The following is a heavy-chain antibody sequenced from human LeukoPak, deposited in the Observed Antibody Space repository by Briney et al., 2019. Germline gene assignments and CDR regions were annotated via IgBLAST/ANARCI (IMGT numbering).Heavy chain of an antibody. V-gene: IGHV4-34*01. CDR1: SGSFSRYY. CDR3: ARGATISETGYFDF. Sequence: SETLSLTCAVYSGSFSRYYWSWIRQSPGKGLEWIAEIDHRGDTNYNPSVKSRVTISVDTSKNQFSLKVRSLSAADTALYYCARGATISETGYFDFWGQGTLVTVSP. J-gene: IGHJ4*03. D-gene: IGHD5-24*01. CDR2: IDHRGDT.